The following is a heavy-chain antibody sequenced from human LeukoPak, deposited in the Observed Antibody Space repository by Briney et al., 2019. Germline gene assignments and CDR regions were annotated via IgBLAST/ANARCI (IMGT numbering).Heavy chain of an antibody. V-gene: IGHV3-73*01. CDR2: IRSKPNSYAT. CDR3: ARKNSLDY. Sequence: PGGSLRLSCAASGFTFSGSAMHWVRQASGKGLEWVGRIRSKPNSYATAYAESVKGRFTISRDNAKNSLYLQMNNLKAEDTALYYCARKNSLDYWGQGTLVTVSS. CDR1: GFTFSGSA. D-gene: IGHD1/OR15-1a*01. J-gene: IGHJ4*02.